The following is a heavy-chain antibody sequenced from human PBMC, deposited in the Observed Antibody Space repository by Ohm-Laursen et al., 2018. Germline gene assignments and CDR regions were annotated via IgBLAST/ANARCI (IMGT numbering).Heavy chain of an antibody. D-gene: IGHD5-12*01. J-gene: IGHJ4*02. CDR3: AKDLKDSGYEGFDY. CDR2: SSSGGSAI. CDR1: GFTFSDYY. Sequence: SLRLSCAASGFTFSDYYMSWIRQAPGKGLECISYSSSGGSAIYYADSVKGRFTISRDNAKNSLYLQMNSLRAEDTALYYCAKDLKDSGYEGFDYWGQGTLVTVSS. V-gene: IGHV3-11*01.